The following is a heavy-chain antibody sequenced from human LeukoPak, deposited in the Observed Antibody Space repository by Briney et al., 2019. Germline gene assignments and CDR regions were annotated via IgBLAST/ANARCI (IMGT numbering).Heavy chain of an antibody. Sequence: GASVKVSCKASGYTFTSYGISWVRQAPGQGLEWMGWISAYNGNANYAQKLQGRVTMTTDTSTSTAYMELRNLRSVATAVSDLERVPDYYDRSGGYNWFVPWGEGALVTLSS. V-gene: IGHV1-18*01. J-gene: IGHJ5*02. D-gene: IGHD3-22*01. CDR3: ERVPDYYDRSGGYNWFVP. CDR1: GYTFTSYG. CDR2: ISAYNGNA.